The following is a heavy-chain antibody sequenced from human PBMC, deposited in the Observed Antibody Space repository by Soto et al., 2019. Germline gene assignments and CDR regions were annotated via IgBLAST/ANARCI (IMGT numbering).Heavy chain of an antibody. V-gene: IGHV4-31*03. CDR1: GGSISSGGYY. J-gene: IGHJ4*02. Sequence: QVQLQESGPGLVKPSQTLSLTCTVSGGSISSGGYYWSWIRQHPGKGLEGIGYIYYSGSTYYNPSLKSRVTISVDTSKNQFSLKLSSVTAADTAVYYCARDPSERYCSGGSCFRAYYFDYWGQGTLVTVSS. D-gene: IGHD2-15*01. CDR3: ARDPSERYCSGGSCFRAYYFDY. CDR2: IYYSGST.